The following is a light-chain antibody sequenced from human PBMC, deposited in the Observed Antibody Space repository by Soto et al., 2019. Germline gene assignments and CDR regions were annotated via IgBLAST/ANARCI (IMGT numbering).Light chain of an antibody. CDR1: QSVSSN. J-gene: IGKJ1*01. CDR3: QHYNNWPPWT. V-gene: IGKV3-15*01. Sequence: EIVMTQSPATLSVSSGERATLSCRASQSVSSNLAWYQQKPGQAPRLLIYGASTRATGIPARFSGSGSGTEFTLIISSLQSEDFAVYYCQHYNNWPPWTFGQGTKVEIK. CDR2: GAS.